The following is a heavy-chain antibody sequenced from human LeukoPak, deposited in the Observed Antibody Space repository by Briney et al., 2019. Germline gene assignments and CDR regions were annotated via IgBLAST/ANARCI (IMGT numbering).Heavy chain of an antibody. CDR1: GGSISSYY. CDR2: IYSSGST. J-gene: IGHJ5*02. Sequence: SETLSLTCTVSGGSISSYYGSWIRQPAGKGLEWIGRIYSSGSTNYNPSLKSRVTISVDKSKNQFSLKLSSVTAADTAVYYCARDGAGSGSYYNVQGWFDPWGQGTLVTVSS. CDR3: ARDGAGSGSYYNVQGWFDP. V-gene: IGHV4-4*07. D-gene: IGHD3-10*01.